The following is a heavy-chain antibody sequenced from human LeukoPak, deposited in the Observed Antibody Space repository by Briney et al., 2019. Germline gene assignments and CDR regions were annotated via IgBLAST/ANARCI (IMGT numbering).Heavy chain of an antibody. Sequence: SETLSLTCTVSGGSVSNYYWSWIRQPPGKGLEWIGYISYSGRTNYNPSLKSQVTISMDTPKNQFSLKMTSVTAADTAVYYCAKIHDSSGYYRDNYYYYMDVWGKGTTVTVSS. CDR3: AKIHDSSGYYRDNYYYYMDV. CDR2: ISYSGRT. V-gene: IGHV4-59*02. D-gene: IGHD3-22*01. J-gene: IGHJ6*03. CDR1: GGSVSNYY.